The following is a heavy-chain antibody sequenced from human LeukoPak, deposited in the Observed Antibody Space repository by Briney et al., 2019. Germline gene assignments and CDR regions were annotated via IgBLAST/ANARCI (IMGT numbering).Heavy chain of an antibody. CDR2: IKSKTYGATT. CDR3: AREGVGGGSFDI. D-gene: IGHD3-16*01. Sequence: PGGSLRLSCAASGFTLSNAWMSWVRQAPGKGLEWVGRIKSKTYGATTDYAAPVKGRVTISRDESKNTLFLQMNSLKTEDTAVYYCAREGVGGGSFDIWGQGTMVTISS. V-gene: IGHV3-15*01. J-gene: IGHJ3*02. CDR1: GFTLSNAW.